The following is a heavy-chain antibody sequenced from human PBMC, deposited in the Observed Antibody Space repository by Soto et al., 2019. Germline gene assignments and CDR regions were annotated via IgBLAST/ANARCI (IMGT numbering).Heavy chain of an antibody. V-gene: IGHV1-3*01. CDR2: INAGNGNT. D-gene: IGHD3-10*01. CDR1: GYTFTSYA. J-gene: IGHJ6*02. Sequence: QVQLVQSGAEVKKPGASVKVSCKASGYTFTSYAMHWVRQAPGQRLEWMGWINAGNGNTKYSQKFQGRVTITRDTSASTAYMELSSLRSEDTAVYYCARVGPITMVREGNYYYYYGMDVWGQGTTVTVSS. CDR3: ARVGPITMVREGNYYYYYGMDV.